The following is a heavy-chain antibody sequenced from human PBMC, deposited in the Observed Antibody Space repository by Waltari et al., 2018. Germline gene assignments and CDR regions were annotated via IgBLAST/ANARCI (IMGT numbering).Heavy chain of an antibody. D-gene: IGHD3-22*01. V-gene: IGHV4-39*01. CDR1: GVSISSGSYY. CDR3: ARHFTPSSDDSSGYPDY. J-gene: IGHJ4*02. Sequence: QLQLQESGPGLAQPSETVSLSCTVSGVSISSGSYYWGWIRQPPGKGLEWIGSIYYSGSTFYNPSLRSRVTISVETSTNQFSLKLNSVTAADTAVYYCARHFTPSSDDSSGYPDYWGQGTLVTVSS. CDR2: IYYSGST.